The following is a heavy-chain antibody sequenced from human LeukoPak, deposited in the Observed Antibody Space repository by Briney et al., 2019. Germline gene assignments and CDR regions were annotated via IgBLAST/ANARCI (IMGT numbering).Heavy chain of an antibody. D-gene: IGHD6-25*01. V-gene: IGHV4-59*01. CDR2: IYYSGST. Sequence: PSETLSLTCTVSGGSISSYYWNWIRQPPGKGLEWIRYIYYSGSTNYNPSLKSRVTISLDTSKNQFSLKLSSVTAADTAVYYCAREASTEATFDYWGQGTLVTVSS. CDR1: GGSISSYY. J-gene: IGHJ4*02. CDR3: AREASTEATFDY.